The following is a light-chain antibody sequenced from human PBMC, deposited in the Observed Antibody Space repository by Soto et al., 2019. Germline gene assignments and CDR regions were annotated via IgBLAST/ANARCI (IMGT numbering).Light chain of an antibody. Sequence: DIQMTQSPSSLSASVGDRVTITCQSSQDISNFLNWYQQKPGKAPKLLIYDVSILETGVPSRFSGSGSGTDFTFTISSLQPEDIARYYCQQFYNLPQWTFGQGTKVEIK. J-gene: IGKJ1*01. CDR2: DVS. V-gene: IGKV1-33*01. CDR1: QDISNF. CDR3: QQFYNLPQWT.